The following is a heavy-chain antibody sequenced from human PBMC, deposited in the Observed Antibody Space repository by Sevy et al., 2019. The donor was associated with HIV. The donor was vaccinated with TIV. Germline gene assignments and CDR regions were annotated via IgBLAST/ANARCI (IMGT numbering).Heavy chain of an antibody. J-gene: IGHJ6*02. V-gene: IGHV3-48*03. CDR3: ARDLVASTLTMDV. CDR1: VFTFTNYV. Sequence: GGSLRLSCAASVFTFTNYVMNWVRQAPGKGLEWVSYISPSGSPIYYADSVKGRFTISRDNARNSLYLQMNSLRADDTGLYYCARDLVASTLTMDVWGQGTTVTVSS. CDR2: ISPSGSPI.